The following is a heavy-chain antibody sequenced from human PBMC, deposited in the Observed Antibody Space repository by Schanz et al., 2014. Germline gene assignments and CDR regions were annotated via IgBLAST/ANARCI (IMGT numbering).Heavy chain of an antibody. D-gene: IGHD3-9*01. CDR2: ITGSGSKT. Sequence: EVQLVESGGGVVRPGGSLRLSCAASGFGFDDYAMSWVRQAPGKGLEWVSAITGSGSKTYYADSVKGRFTIARDNSKNTLYLQMNSLRAEDTAVYYCAKDHAGSDILTALGNWGQGTLVTVSS. CDR3: AKDHAGSDILTALGN. V-gene: IGHV3-23*04. CDR1: GFGFDDYA. J-gene: IGHJ4*02.